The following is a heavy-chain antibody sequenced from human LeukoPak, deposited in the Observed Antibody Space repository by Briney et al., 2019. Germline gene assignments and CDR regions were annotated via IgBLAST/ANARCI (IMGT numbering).Heavy chain of an antibody. J-gene: IGHJ6*03. CDR2: IRYDGTNK. CDR1: GFTFSRYG. V-gene: IGHV3-30*02. CDR3: ARVTGGYDNERYYYYYYMDV. Sequence: GGSLRLSCAASGFTFSRYGMHWVRQAPGKGLEWVAFIRYDGTNKEYADSVKGRFTISRDNSKNTVYLLMNSLRAEDTAVYYCARVTGGYDNERYYYYYYMDVWGKGTTVTVSS. D-gene: IGHD5-12*01.